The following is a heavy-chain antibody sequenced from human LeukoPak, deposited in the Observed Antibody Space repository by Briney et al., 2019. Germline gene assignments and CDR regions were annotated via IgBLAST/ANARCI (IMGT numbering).Heavy chain of an antibody. Sequence: GGSLRLSCAASGFTFSNSAMSWVRQAPGRGPEWVSTISGSGGSTYYADSVKGRFTFSRDNSKNTLYLQMNSLRTEDTAIYYCAKSRLVVTAFDYWGQGTLVTVSS. D-gene: IGHD4-23*01. V-gene: IGHV3-23*01. CDR3: AKSRLVVTAFDY. CDR1: GFTFSNSA. J-gene: IGHJ4*02. CDR2: ISGSGGST.